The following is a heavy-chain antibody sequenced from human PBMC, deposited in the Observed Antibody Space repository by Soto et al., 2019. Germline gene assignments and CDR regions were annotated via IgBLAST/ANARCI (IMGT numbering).Heavy chain of an antibody. J-gene: IGHJ4*02. Sequence: VSGPTLVNPTQTLTLTCTFSGFSLSTREVGVGWIRQPPGKALEWLALIYWDDDKRYRPSLKSRLTIVKDTSKNLVILIMTNMDPEDTATYYCSHRAYYYGSGSYYTHWGQGMLVTVSS. V-gene: IGHV2-5*02. CDR1: GFSLSTREVG. D-gene: IGHD3-10*01. CDR3: SHRAYYYGSGSYYTH. CDR2: IYWDDDK.